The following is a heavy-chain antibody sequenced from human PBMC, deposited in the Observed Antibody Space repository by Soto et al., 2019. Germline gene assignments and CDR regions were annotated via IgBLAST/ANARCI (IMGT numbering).Heavy chain of an antibody. CDR3: ARTYYDFWSGDSIGLPPGF. J-gene: IGHJ3*01. V-gene: IGHV1-18*01. Sequence: GASVKVSCKASGYTFTSYGISWVRQAPGQGLEWMGWISAYNGNTNYAQKLQGRVTMTTDTSTSTAYMELRSLRSDGTAVYYCARTYYDFWSGDSIGLPPGFWGQGTMVTVSS. CDR2: ISAYNGNT. D-gene: IGHD3-3*01. CDR1: GYTFTSYG.